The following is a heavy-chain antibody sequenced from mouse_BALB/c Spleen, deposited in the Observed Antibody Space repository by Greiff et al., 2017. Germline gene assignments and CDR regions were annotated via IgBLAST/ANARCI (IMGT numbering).Heavy chain of an antibody. CDR2: IDPANGNT. CDR1: GFNIKDTY. CDR3: VYGSPFAY. D-gene: IGHD1-1*01. Sequence: VHVKQSGAELVKPGASVKLSCTASGFNIKDTYMHWVKQRPEQGLEWIGRIDPANGNTKYDPKFQGKATITADTSSNTAYLQLSSLTSEDTAVYYCVYGSPFAYWGQGTLVTVSA. J-gene: IGHJ3*01. V-gene: IGHV14-3*02.